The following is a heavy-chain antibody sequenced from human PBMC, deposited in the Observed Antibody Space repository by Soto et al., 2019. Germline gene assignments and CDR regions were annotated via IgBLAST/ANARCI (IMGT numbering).Heavy chain of an antibody. J-gene: IGHJ4*02. D-gene: IGHD2-15*01. CDR1: GGSISSGGYY. CDR2: IYYSGST. CDR3: ARADLEVVVVAATLSGFDY. V-gene: IGHV4-31*03. Sequence: SETLSLTCTVSGGSISSGGYYWSWIRQHPGKGLEWIGYIYYSGSTYYNPSLKSRVTISVDTSKNQFSLKLSSVTAADTAAYYCARADLEVVVVAATLSGFDYWGQGTLVTVSS.